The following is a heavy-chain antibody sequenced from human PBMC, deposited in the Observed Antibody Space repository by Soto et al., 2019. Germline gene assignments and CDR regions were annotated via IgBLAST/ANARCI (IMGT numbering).Heavy chain of an antibody. J-gene: IGHJ4*02. D-gene: IGHD1-1*01. CDR2: IYYSGST. Sequence: SETLSLTCTVSGGSISSSSYYWGWIRQPPGKGLEWIGSIYYSGSTYYNLSLKSRVTISVDTSKNQFSLKLSSVTAADTAVYYCARQTGTTFFGWGQGTLVTVSS. V-gene: IGHV4-39*01. CDR1: GGSISSSSYY. CDR3: ARQTGTTFFG.